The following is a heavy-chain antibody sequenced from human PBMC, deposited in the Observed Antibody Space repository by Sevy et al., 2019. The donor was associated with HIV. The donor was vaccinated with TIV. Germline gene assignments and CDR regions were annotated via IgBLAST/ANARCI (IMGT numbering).Heavy chain of an antibody. Sequence: GGSLRLSCAASGFTFSSYSMNWVRQAPGKGLEWVSSISSSSSYIYYADSVTGRFTISRDNAKNSLYLQMNSLRAEDTAVYYCARDLATVTSYYGMDVWGQGTTVTVSS. CDR1: GFTFSSYS. D-gene: IGHD4-17*01. CDR2: ISSSSSYI. CDR3: ARDLATVTSYYGMDV. J-gene: IGHJ6*02. V-gene: IGHV3-21*01.